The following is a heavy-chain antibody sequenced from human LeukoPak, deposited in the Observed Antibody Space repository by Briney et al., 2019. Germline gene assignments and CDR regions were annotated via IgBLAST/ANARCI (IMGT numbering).Heavy chain of an antibody. J-gene: IGHJ4*02. CDR3: ARSDGELFSDY. Sequence: SETLSLTCAVYGGSFSGYYWSWIRQPPGKGLEWIGEINHSGSTNYNPSLKSRVTISVDTSKNQFSLKLSSVTAADTAVYYCARSDGELFSDYWGQGTLVTVSS. CDR1: GGSFSGYY. D-gene: IGHD3-10*01. V-gene: IGHV4-34*01. CDR2: INHSGST.